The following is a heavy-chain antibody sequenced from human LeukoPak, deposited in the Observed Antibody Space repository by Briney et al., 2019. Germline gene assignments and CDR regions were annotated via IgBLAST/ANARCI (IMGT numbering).Heavy chain of an antibody. CDR2: IIPMFGTA. V-gene: IGHV1-69*05. CDR3: PRLTIKRRDGYNYVSGLDY. Sequence: GASVTVSCKASGGTFSSYAISWVRQAPGEGLEGMGGIIPMFGTANYAQTLQGRVTITTEESTSKAYMELSSLRSDDTAVYYCPRLTIKRRDGYNYVSGLDYWGQGTLVTVSS. J-gene: IGHJ4*02. D-gene: IGHD5-24*01. CDR1: GGTFSSYA.